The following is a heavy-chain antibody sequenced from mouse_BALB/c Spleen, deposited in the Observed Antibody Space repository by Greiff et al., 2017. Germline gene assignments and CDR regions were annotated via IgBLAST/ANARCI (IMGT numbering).Heavy chain of an antibody. CDR1: GFTFSSYA. V-gene: IGHV5-9-3*01. CDR2: ISSGGSYT. D-gene: IGHD1-1*01. J-gene: IGHJ4*01. CDR3: ARHTVVATDAMDY. Sequence: EVKLVESGGGLVKPGGSLKLSCAASGFTFSSYAMSWVRQTPEKRLEWVATISSGGSYTYYPDSVKGRFTISRDNAKNTLYLQMSSLRSEDTAMYYCARHTVVATDAMDYWGQGTSVTVSS.